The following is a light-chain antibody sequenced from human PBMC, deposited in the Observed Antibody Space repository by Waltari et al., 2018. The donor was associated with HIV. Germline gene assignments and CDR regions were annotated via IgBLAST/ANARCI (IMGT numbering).Light chain of an antibody. CDR2: SAS. CDR3: QQYNDWPPWT. V-gene: IGKV3D-15*03. Sequence: EIVMTQSPDPLSVSAGKSATLSCRASHNVSTNLAWRQQKPGQAPRLVVHSASIRASGIPGRISGSGSGTDFTLTISTLQSEDSAIYYCQQYNDWPPWTFGQGTKVEVK. J-gene: IGKJ1*01. CDR1: HNVSTN.